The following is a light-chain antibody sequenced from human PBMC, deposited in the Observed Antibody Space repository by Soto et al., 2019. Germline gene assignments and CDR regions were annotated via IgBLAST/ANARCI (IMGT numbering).Light chain of an antibody. V-gene: IGLV2-23*01. J-gene: IGLJ1*01. CDR3: CSYAGTNTFV. CDR2: EGN. CDR1: SSDVGSYNL. Sequence: QSALTQPASVSGSPGQSITISCTGTSSDVGSYNLVSWYQQHPGKAPKLMIYEGNKRPSGVSNRFSGSKSANTASLTISGLHTEAEADYYSCSYAGTNTFVFGTGTKVTVL.